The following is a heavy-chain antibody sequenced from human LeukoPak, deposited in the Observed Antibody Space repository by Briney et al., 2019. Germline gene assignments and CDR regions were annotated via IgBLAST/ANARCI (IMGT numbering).Heavy chain of an antibody. D-gene: IGHD1-7*01. CDR2: INTDGSNT. J-gene: IGHJ4*02. CDR3: ARAELPHYFDY. Sequence: GGSLRLSCAASGFTFSNYWMHWVRQAPGKGLVWVSRINTDGSNTNYADSVKGRFTISRDNAKNTLYLQMDSLRAEDTAVYYCARAELPHYFDYWGQGTLVTVSS. CDR1: GFTFSNYW. V-gene: IGHV3-74*01.